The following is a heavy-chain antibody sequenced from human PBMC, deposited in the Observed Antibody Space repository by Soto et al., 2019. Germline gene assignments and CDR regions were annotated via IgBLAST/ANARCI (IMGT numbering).Heavy chain of an antibody. V-gene: IGHV3-23*01. D-gene: IGHD2-2*01. Sequence: GGSLRLSSAASGFTFSSYAMSWVLQAPWKGLEWVSTISGSGGSTYYADSVKGRFTISRDNSKNTLYLQMNSLRAEDTAVYYCAKCSSTSCYGYNWFDPWGQGTLVTVSS. CDR3: AKCSSTSCYGYNWFDP. CDR2: ISGSGGST. J-gene: IGHJ5*02. CDR1: GFTFSSYA.